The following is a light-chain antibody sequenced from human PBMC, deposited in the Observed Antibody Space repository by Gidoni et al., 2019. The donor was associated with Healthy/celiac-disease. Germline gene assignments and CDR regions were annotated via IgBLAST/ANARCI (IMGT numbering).Light chain of an antibody. CDR2: QDS. J-gene: IGLJ1*01. Sequence: SDELTQTHSVSVSPGQTASITCSGDKLGDKYACWYQQKPGQSPVLVIYQDSKRPSGIPERFSGSNSGNTATLTLSGTQAMDEADYYCQAWDSSTEVFGTGTKVTVL. V-gene: IGLV3-1*01. CDR3: QAWDSSTEV. CDR1: KLGDKY.